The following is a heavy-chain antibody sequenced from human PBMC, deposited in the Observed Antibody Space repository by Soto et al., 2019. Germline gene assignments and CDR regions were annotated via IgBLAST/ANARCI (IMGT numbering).Heavy chain of an antibody. CDR2: ISYDGSNK. J-gene: IGHJ4*02. V-gene: IGHV3-30*18. CDR1: GFTFSSYG. CDR3: AKDVRQGSYLDY. Sequence: QVQLVESGGGVVQPGRSLRLSCAASGFTFSSYGMHWVRQAPGKGLEWVAVISYDGSNKYYADSVKGQFTISRDNSKNTLYLQMNSLRAEDTAVYYCAKDVRQGSYLDYWGQGTLVTVSS. D-gene: IGHD3-10*01.